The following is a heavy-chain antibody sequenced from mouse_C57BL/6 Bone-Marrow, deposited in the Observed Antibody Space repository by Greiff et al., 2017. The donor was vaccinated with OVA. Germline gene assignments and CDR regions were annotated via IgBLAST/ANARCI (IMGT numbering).Heavy chain of an antibody. D-gene: IGHD1-1*01. V-gene: IGHV1-62-2*01. CDR3: ARHEDLYYYGSDWYFDV. Sequence: VQLQQSGAELVKPGASVKLSCKASGYTFTEYTIHWVKQRSGQGLEWIGWFYPGSGSIKYNEKFKDKATLTADKSSSTVYMELSRLTSEDSAVYFCARHEDLYYYGSDWYFDVWGTGTTVTGSS. CDR1: GYTFTEYT. CDR2: FYPGSGSI. J-gene: IGHJ1*03.